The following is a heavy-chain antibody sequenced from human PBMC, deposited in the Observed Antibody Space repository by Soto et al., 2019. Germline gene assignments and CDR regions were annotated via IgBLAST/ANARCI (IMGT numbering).Heavy chain of an antibody. CDR1: GFTFSSHV. CDR2: INTNGGST. J-gene: IGHJ4*02. CDR3: AKGYDSSWWEGY. D-gene: IGHD6-13*01. V-gene: IGHV3-23*01. Sequence: EVQVLESGGGLVQPGGSLRLSCVASGFTFSSHVMTWVRQAPGKGLEWVSSINTNGGSTYYAESVKGRFTISRDNSRNTLSLKRSSLRAEDTAVYYCAKGYDSSWWEGYWGQGTLVPVSS.